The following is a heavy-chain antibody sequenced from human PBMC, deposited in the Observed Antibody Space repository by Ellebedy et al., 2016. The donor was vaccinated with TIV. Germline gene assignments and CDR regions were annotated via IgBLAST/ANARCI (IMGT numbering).Heavy chain of an antibody. D-gene: IGHD3-10*01. Sequence: PGGSLRLSCKGSGYSFTTYWITWVRQMPGKGLEWMGVIYLGDSDTRYSPSFQGQVTISADKSISTAYLQWSSLKASDTAMYYCARFISWFDPWGQGTLVTVSS. J-gene: IGHJ5*02. CDR3: ARFISWFDP. CDR2: IYLGDSDT. CDR1: GYSFTTYW. V-gene: IGHV5-51*01.